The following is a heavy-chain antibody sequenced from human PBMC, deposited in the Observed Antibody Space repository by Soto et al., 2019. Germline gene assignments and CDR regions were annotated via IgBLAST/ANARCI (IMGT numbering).Heavy chain of an antibody. CDR2: ISSSSSTI. D-gene: IGHD2-15*01. CDR3: ARDLNIGSFDY. Sequence: EVQLVESGGGLVQPGGSLRLSCAASGFTFSSYSMNWVRQAPGKGLEWVSYISSSSSTIYYADSVKGRFTISRDNAKNSLYLQMNSVRDEDTAVYYCARDLNIGSFDYWGQGTLVTVSS. CDR1: GFTFSSYS. J-gene: IGHJ4*02. V-gene: IGHV3-48*02.